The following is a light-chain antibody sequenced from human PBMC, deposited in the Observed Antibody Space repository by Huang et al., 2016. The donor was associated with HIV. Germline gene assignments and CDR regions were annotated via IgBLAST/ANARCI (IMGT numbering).Light chain of an antibody. Sequence: EIVLTQSPGTLSLSPGERATLSCRASQSVSNNYLAWYRKKPGQAPRLLIYGASSRATGIPDRFRGSGSGTDFTLTISRLEPEDFAMFYCQQYGSSPQTFGQGTKVEIK. CDR3: QQYGSSPQT. CDR2: GAS. CDR1: QSVSNNY. J-gene: IGKJ1*01. V-gene: IGKV3-20*01.